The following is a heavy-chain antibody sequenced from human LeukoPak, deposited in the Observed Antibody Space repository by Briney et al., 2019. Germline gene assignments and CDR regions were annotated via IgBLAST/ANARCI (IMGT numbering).Heavy chain of an antibody. V-gene: IGHV4-39*01. CDR2: IYYSGST. D-gene: IGHD6-13*01. Sequence: SETLSLTCTVSGGSISSSSYYWGWIRQPPGKGLEWIGSIYYSGSTYYNPSLKSRVTISVDTSKNQFSLKLSSVTAADTAVYYCAGSSSWYLNWFDPWGQGTLVTVSS. CDR1: GGSISSSSYY. J-gene: IGHJ5*02. CDR3: AGSSSWYLNWFDP.